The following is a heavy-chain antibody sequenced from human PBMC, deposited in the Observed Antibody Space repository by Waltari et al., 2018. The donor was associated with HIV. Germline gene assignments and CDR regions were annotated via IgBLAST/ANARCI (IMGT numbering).Heavy chain of an antibody. D-gene: IGHD2-21*01. CDR3: ARVLWRNGMDV. V-gene: IGHV4-61*02. Sequence: QVQLQESGPGLVTPSQTLSLTCTVSGCSISSGSYYWSWIRQPAGKGLEWIVRIYTSGSTNYKPARKSRVIISVDTSKKQFSRKLSSVTAADTAVYYCARVLWRNGMDVWGQGTTVTVSS. CDR2: IYTSGST. J-gene: IGHJ6*02. CDR1: GCSISSGSYY.